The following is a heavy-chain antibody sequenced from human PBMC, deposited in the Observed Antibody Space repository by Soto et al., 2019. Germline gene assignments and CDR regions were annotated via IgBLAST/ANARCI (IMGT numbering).Heavy chain of an antibody. CDR2: INPNSGRT. CDR3: AKARGSGWYEDFDY. Sequence: QVQLVQSGAEVKKPGASVKVSCKTSGYTFIAYYLHWVRQAPGQGLEWMGWINPNSGRTNYAQNFQGRVTLTGDTSISTAYMELSSLSSDDTAVYYCAKARGSGWYEDFDYWGQGTLVTVSS. CDR1: GYTFIAYY. D-gene: IGHD6-19*01. V-gene: IGHV1-2*02. J-gene: IGHJ4*02.